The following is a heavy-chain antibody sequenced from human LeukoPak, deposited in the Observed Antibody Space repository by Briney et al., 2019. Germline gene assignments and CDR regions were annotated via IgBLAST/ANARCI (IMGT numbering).Heavy chain of an antibody. J-gene: IGHJ5*02. CDR3: ARERGPNCNKDCLFDP. CDR2: IYYSGGT. Sequence: SETLSLTCTVSGASISSYYWAWIRQPPGKGLEWIRYIYYSGGTYYNPSLKSRVIISLDTSKNQFSLKLNSATAADTAVYYCARERGPNCNKDCLFDPWGQGTLVTVSS. CDR1: GASISSYY. D-gene: IGHD2/OR15-2a*01. V-gene: IGHV4-59*01.